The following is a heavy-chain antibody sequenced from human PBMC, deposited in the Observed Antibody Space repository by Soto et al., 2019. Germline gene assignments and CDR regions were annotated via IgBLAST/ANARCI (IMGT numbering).Heavy chain of an antibody. CDR3: AKPLQVY. CDR1: GFTFSSYA. J-gene: IGHJ4*02. Sequence: EVQLLESGGGLVQPGGSLRLSCAASGFTFSSYAMTWVRQAPGKGLEYVSTLSGSGVSAYYADSVRGRFTISRDNSKNTLYLQMNSLRAEDTAIYYCAKPLQVYWGQGTLVTVSS. V-gene: IGHV3-23*01. CDR2: LSGSGVSA.